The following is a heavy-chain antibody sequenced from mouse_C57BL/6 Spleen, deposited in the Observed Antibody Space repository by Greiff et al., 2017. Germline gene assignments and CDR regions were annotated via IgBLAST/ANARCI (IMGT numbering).Heavy chain of an antibody. V-gene: IGHV5-16*01. J-gene: IGHJ2*01. CDR1: GFTFSDYY. CDR3: ARGGYGSRNYFDC. D-gene: IGHD1-1*01. Sequence: EVKLVESEGGLVQPGSSMKLSCTASGFTFSDYYMAWVRQVPEKGLEWVANINCDGSSTYYLASLQSRFVISRDNAKNMLYLQMSSLKSEDTATYYCARGGYGSRNYFDCWGQGTTLTAAS. CDR2: INCDGSST.